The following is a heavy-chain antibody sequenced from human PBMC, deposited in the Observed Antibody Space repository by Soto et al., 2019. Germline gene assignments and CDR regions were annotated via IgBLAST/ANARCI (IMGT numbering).Heavy chain of an antibody. V-gene: IGHV1-46*01. J-gene: IGHJ3*02. D-gene: IGHD2-15*01. CDR1: GYTFTSYY. CDR2: INPSGGST. Sequence: ASVKVSCKASGYTFTSYYMHWVRQAPGQGLEWMGIINPSGGSTSYAQKFQGRVTMTRDTSTSTVYMELSSLKSEDTAVYYCAREIGYCSGGSCYGGFDIWGQGTMVTVSS. CDR3: AREIGYCSGGSCYGGFDI.